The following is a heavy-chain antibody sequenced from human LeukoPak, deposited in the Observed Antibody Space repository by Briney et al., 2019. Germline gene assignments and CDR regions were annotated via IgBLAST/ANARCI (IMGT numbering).Heavy chain of an antibody. CDR1: GGSFSGYY. CDR3: ARVRHSYGYGY. CDR2: INHSGST. D-gene: IGHD5-18*01. V-gene: IGHV4-34*01. Sequence: SETLSLTCAVYGGSFSGYYWSWIRQPPGKGVEWIGEINHSGSTNYNPSLKSRVTISVDTSKNQFSLKLSSVTAADTAVYYCARVRHSYGYGYWGQGTLVTVSS. J-gene: IGHJ4*02.